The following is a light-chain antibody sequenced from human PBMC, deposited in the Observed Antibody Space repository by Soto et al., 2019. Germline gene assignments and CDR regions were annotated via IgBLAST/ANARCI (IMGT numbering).Light chain of an antibody. CDR2: GAS. V-gene: IGKV3-20*01. CDR3: QQYGSSSS. CDR1: QSLNRD. J-gene: IGKJ1*01. Sequence: IVMTQSPATLSMSPGERATLSCRASQSLNRDLAWYQQKPGQSPRLLIYGASSRATGIPDRFSGSGSGTDFTLTISRLEPEDFAVYYCQQYGSSSSFGQGTKVDI.